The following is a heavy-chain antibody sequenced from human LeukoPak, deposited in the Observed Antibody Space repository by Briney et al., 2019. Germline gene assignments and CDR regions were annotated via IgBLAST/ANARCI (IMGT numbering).Heavy chain of an antibody. CDR3: ARIIYAHSYMDV. Sequence: GGSLRLSCAASGFTFSSYGMHWVRQAPGKGLEWVAVISYDGSNKYYADSVKGRFTISRDNSKNTLYLQMNSLRAEDTAVYYCARIIYAHSYMDVWGKGTTVTISS. V-gene: IGHV3-30*03. CDR2: ISYDGSNK. J-gene: IGHJ6*03. CDR1: GFTFSSYG. D-gene: IGHD2-2*02.